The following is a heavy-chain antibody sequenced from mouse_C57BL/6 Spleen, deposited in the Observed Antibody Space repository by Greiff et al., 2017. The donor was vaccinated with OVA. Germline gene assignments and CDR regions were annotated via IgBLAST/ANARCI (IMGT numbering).Heavy chain of an antibody. CDR3: ALTVVPYYVDY. V-gene: IGHV1-50*01. CDR1: GYTFTSYW. J-gene: IGHJ2*01. D-gene: IGHD1-1*01. CDR2: IDPSDSYT. Sequence: QVQLQQPGAELVKPGASVKLSCKASGYTFTSYWMQWVKQRPGQGLEWIGEIDPSDSYTNYNQKFKGKATLTVDTSSSTAYMQLSSLTSEDSAVYYCALTVVPYYVDYWGQGTTLTVSS.